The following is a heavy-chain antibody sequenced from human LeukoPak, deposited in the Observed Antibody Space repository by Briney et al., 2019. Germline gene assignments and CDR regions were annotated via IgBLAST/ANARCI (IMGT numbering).Heavy chain of an antibody. Sequence: PGGSLRLSCAASGFTFSSYSMNWVRQAPGKGLEWVSSISSSSSYIYYADSVKGRFTISRDNAKNSLYLQMNSLRAEDTAVYYCARVGYSSSWSPSGNWLDPWGQGTLVTVSS. D-gene: IGHD6-13*01. CDR1: GFTFSSYS. V-gene: IGHV3-21*01. J-gene: IGHJ5*02. CDR3: ARVGYSSSWSPSGNWLDP. CDR2: ISSSSSYI.